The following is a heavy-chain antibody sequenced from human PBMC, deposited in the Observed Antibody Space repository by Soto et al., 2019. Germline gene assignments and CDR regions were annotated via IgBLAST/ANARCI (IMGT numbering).Heavy chain of an antibody. J-gene: IGHJ6*03. CDR1: GFTFSSYS. CDR3: ARGLQYSSSRMLYYYYYYMDV. CDR2: ISSSSSTI. V-gene: IGHV3-48*01. D-gene: IGHD6-6*01. Sequence: EVQLVESGGGLVQPGGSLRLSCAASGFTFSSYSMNWVRQAPGKGLEWGSYISSSSSTIYYADSVKGRFTISRDNAKNSLYLQMNSLRAEDTAVYYCARGLQYSSSRMLYYYYYYMDVWGKGTTVTVSS.